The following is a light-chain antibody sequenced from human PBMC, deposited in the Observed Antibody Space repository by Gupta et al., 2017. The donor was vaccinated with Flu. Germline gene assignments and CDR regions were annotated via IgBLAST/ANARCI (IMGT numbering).Light chain of an antibody. Sequence: DIQMTQSPSTLSASVGDRVTITCRASQSISSWLAWYLQKPGKAPKLLIYKASSLESGVPSRFRGSGSGTEFTLTISSLQPDDFATYYCQQYNSYSRTFGQGTKVEIK. J-gene: IGKJ1*01. CDR2: KAS. CDR3: QQYNSYSRT. V-gene: IGKV1-5*03. CDR1: QSISSW.